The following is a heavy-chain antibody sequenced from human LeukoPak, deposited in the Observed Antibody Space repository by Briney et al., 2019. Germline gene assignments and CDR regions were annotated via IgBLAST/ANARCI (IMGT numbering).Heavy chain of an antibody. D-gene: IGHD6-13*01. V-gene: IGHV3-53*01. J-gene: IGHJ4*02. CDR2: IYSGGST. CDR3: AKDGFVPLPHSRSSGRPHYFDY. CDR1: GFTVSSNY. Sequence: AGGSLRLSCAASGFTVSSNYMSWVRQAPGKGLEWVSVIYSGGSTYYADSVKGRFTISRDNSKNTLYLQMNSLRAEDTAVYYCAKDGFVPLPHSRSSGRPHYFDYWGQGTLVTVSS.